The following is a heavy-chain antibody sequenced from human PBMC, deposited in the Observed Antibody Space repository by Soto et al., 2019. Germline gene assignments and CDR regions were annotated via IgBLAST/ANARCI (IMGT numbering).Heavy chain of an antibody. CDR1: GFTFSSYS. V-gene: IGHV3-21*01. CDR2: ISSSSSYI. CDR3: ARETSLTMTTVTTESGDY. D-gene: IGHD4-17*01. J-gene: IGHJ4*02. Sequence: PGGSLRLSCAASGFTFSSYSMNWVRQAPGKGLEWVPSISSSSSYIYYADSVKGRFTISRDNAKNSLYLQMNSLRAEDTAVYYCARETSLTMTTVTTESGDYWGQGTLVTVSS.